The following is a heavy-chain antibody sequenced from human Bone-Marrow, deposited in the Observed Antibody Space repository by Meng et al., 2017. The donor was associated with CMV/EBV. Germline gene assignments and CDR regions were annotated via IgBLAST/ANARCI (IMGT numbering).Heavy chain of an antibody. CDR1: GVSFSGYY. Sequence: HLQRASAELLTPSEPLSLPCAVYGVSFSGYYWSWIRQPPGKGLEWIAEINHSGNTNYNPSLKSRVTISVDTSKNQFSLKLSSVTAADTAVYYCATVGLGMNWFDPWGQGTLVTVSS. CDR2: INHSGNT. CDR3: ATVGLGMNWFDP. J-gene: IGHJ5*02. V-gene: IGHV4-34*01.